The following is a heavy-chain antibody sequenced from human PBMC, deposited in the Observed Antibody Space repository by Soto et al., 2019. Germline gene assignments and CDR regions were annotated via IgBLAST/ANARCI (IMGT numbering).Heavy chain of an antibody. Sequence: QVQLQESGPGLVKPSQTLSLTCTVSGGSISSGGYYWSWIRQHPGKGLEWIGYIYYSGSTYYNPSLKSRVTISVETSKNQFSLKLSSVTAADTAVYYCARVTSIAARPSYFEYWGQGTLVTVSS. J-gene: IGHJ4*02. V-gene: IGHV4-31*03. CDR2: IYYSGST. D-gene: IGHD6-6*01. CDR1: GGSISSGGYY. CDR3: ARVTSIAARPSYFEY.